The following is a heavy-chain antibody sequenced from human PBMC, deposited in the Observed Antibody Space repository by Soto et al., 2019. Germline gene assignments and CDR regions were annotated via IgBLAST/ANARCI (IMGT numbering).Heavy chain of an antibody. CDR2: ISYDGSNK. CDR1: GFTFSSYG. Sequence: GGSLRLSCAASGFTFSSYGMHWVRQAPGKGLEWVAVISYDGSNKYYADSVKGRFTISRDNSKNTLYLQMNSLRAEDTAVYYCAKDRTPYSSSWTPAYWGQGTLVTVSS. D-gene: IGHD6-13*01. CDR3: AKDRTPYSSSWTPAY. J-gene: IGHJ4*02. V-gene: IGHV3-30*18.